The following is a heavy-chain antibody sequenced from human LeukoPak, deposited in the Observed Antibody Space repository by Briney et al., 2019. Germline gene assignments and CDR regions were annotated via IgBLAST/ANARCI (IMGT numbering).Heavy chain of an antibody. J-gene: IGHJ4*02. D-gene: IGHD2-2*01. CDR2: ISGRGGGS. CDR1: GFSSFNYV. CDR3: AKAKMPAAMGTDY. V-gene: IGHV3-23*01. Sequence: GGSLRLSCAAPGFSSFNYVLCWGREAPGEGLECGSGISGRGGGSYYAVSVKGRFTISRDNSKNTVYLQMHSLRAEDTAVYYCAKAKMPAAMGTDYWGQGTLVTVSP.